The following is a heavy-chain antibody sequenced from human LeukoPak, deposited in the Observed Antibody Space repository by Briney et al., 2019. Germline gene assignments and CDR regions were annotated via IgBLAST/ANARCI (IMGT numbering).Heavy chain of an antibody. V-gene: IGHV3-21*01. Sequence: GGSLRLSCAASGFTFSTYSVNWVRQAPGEGLEWVSSISSSSSYIYYADSVKGRFTISRDNAKNSLYLQMNSLRAEDTAVYYCAREAAGTGDYWGQGTLVTVSS. CDR1: GFTFSTYS. CDR3: AREAAGTGDY. J-gene: IGHJ4*02. D-gene: IGHD6-13*01. CDR2: ISSSSSYI.